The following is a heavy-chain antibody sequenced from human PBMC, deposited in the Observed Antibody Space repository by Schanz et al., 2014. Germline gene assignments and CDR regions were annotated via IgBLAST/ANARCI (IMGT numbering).Heavy chain of an antibody. CDR2: ITGASDHI. D-gene: IGHD2-21*02. Sequence: VQLVESGGGLVQPGGSLRLSCAASGFTFSSYAMSWVRQAPGKGLEWVSGITGASDHIDYAESVKGRFTISRDNSRSTMYLQMNSLRAEDTAVYFCAKDLGVDCGDGCFNWYFDLWGRGTLVTVSS. CDR3: AKDLGVDCGDGCFNWYFDL. CDR1: GFTFSSYA. V-gene: IGHV3-23*04. J-gene: IGHJ2*01.